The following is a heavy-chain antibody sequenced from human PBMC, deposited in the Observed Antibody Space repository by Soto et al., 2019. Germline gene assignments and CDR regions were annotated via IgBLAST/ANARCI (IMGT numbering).Heavy chain of an antibody. J-gene: IGHJ6*02. CDR3: ARQSDILTGYYGYYYGMDV. Sequence: SETLSLTCTVSGGSISSSSYYWGWIRQPPGKGLEWIGSIYYSGSTYYNPSLKSRVTISVDTSKNQFSLKLSSVTAADTAVYYCARQSDILTGYYGYYYGMDVWGQGTTVTVSS. D-gene: IGHD3-9*01. CDR1: GGSISSSSYY. CDR2: IYYSGST. V-gene: IGHV4-39*01.